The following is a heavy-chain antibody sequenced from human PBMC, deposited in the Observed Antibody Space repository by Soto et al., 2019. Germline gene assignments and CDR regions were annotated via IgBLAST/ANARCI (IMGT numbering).Heavy chain of an antibody. V-gene: IGHV3-23*01. J-gene: IGHJ4*02. CDR2: ISGSGGST. CDR1: GFTFSSYA. Sequence: GGSLRLSCAASGFTFSSYAMSWVRQAPGKGLEWVSAISGSGGSTYYADSVKGRFTISRDNSKNTLYLQMNSLRAEDTAVYYCAKGVAYYYDSSGYFDYWGQGTLVTVSS. CDR3: AKGVAYYYDSSGYFDY. D-gene: IGHD3-22*01.